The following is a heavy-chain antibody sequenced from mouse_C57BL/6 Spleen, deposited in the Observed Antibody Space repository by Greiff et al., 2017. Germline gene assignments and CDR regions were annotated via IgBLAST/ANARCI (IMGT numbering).Heavy chain of an antibody. J-gene: IGHJ3*01. Sequence: LQESGPELVKPGASVKISCKASGYAFSSSWMNWVKQRPGKGLEWIGRIYPGGGDTNYNGKFKGKVTLTGDNSSSTAYMQISSLTSEDPAVXFGAREDYDRFAYWGQGTLVTVSA. V-gene: IGHV1-82*01. CDR2: IYPGGGDT. D-gene: IGHD2-4*01. CDR1: GYAFSSSW. CDR3: AREDYDRFAY.